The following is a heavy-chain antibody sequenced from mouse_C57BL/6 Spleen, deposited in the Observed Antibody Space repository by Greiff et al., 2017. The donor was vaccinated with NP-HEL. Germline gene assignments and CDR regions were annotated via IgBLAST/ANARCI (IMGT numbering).Heavy chain of an antibody. CDR1: GYSFTGYY. J-gene: IGHJ3*01. Sequence: EVQLVESGPELVKPGASVKISCKASGYSFTGYYMHWVKQSHGNILDWIGYIYPYNGVSSYNQKFKGKATLTVDKSSSTAYMELRSLTSEDSAIYYCAPSTMVTPFAYWGQGTLVTVSA. CDR3: APSTMVTPFAY. V-gene: IGHV1-31*01. D-gene: IGHD2-2*01. CDR2: IYPYNGVS.